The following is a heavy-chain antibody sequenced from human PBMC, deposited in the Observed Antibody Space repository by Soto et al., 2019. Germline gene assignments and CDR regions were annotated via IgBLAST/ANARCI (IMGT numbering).Heavy chain of an antibody. D-gene: IGHD3-22*01. CDR1: GYTFTSYA. CDR2: ISAYDGYT. V-gene: IGHV1-18*01. J-gene: IGHJ6*02. Sequence: ASVKVSCKASGYTFTSYAMHWVRQAPGQGLEWLGWISAYDGYTNYAQILQGRVSMTTDTSTKTAYMELRSLRSDDTAMYYCARGGFYDSSGARNYYYYGMNVWGQGTTVTVS. CDR3: ARGGFYDSSGARNYYYYGMNV.